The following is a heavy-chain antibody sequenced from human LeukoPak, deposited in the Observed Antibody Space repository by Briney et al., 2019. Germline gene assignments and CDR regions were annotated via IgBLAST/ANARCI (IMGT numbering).Heavy chain of an antibody. CDR2: IKQDGSEK. V-gene: IGHV3-7*01. J-gene: IGHJ5*02. CDR1: GFTFSSHW. CDR3: AKESTGRWNLNP. Sequence: PGGSLRLSCAASGFTFSSHWMSWVRQAPGKGLEWVANIKQDGSEKNYVDSVKGRFTISRDNAKNSLYLQMNSLRPEDTAVYYCAKESTGRWNLNPWGQGTLVTVSS. D-gene: IGHD1-1*01.